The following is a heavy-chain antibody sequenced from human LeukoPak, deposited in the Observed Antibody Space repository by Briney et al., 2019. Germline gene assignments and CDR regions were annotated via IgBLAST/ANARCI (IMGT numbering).Heavy chain of an antibody. V-gene: IGHV4-39*07. CDR3: ARVSTFSSSWYSRWFNP. Sequence: PSETLSLTCTVSGGSISSSSYYWGWIRQPPGKGLEWIGSIYYSGSTYYNPSLKSRVTISVDTSKNQFSLKLSSVTAADTAVYYCARVSTFSSSWYSRWFNPWGQGTLVTVSS. J-gene: IGHJ5*02. D-gene: IGHD6-13*01. CDR1: GGSISSSSYY. CDR2: IYYSGST.